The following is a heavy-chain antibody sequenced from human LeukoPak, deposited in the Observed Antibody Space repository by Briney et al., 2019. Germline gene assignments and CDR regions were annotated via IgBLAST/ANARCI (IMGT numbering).Heavy chain of an antibody. Sequence: GGSLRLSCAPSGFTFSNYGMHWVRQAPGKGLEWVAFIRFDGINKYYADSVKGRFTISRDNSKNTLYLQMNSLRAEDTAVYYCAKCQAFGVAPFLPLDYWGQGTLVTVSS. D-gene: IGHD3-3*01. CDR3: AKCQAFGVAPFLPLDY. CDR2: IRFDGINK. V-gene: IGHV3-30*02. J-gene: IGHJ4*02. CDR1: GFTFSNYG.